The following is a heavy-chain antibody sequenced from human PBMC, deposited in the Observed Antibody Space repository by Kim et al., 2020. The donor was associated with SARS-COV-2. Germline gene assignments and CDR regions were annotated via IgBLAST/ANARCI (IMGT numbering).Heavy chain of an antibody. J-gene: IGHJ4*02. D-gene: IGHD1-26*01. CDR1: GFTFSSYG. CDR3: ASGSYFDY. Sequence: GGSLRLSCAASGFTFSSYGMHWVRQAPGKGLEWVAVISYDGSNKYYADSVKGRFTISRDNSKNTLYLQMNSLRAEDTAVYYCASGSYFDYWGQGTLVTVSS. V-gene: IGHV3-30*03. CDR2: ISYDGSNK.